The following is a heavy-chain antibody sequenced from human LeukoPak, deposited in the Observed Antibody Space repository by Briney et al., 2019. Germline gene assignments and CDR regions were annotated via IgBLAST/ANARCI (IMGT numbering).Heavy chain of an antibody. CDR1: GYTFSDYI. J-gene: IGHJ3*02. CDR3: AREVVGATNAFDI. Sequence: ASVKVSCKASGYTFSDYIITWVRQAPGHGLESMGWISPYNGNTKYSQKLQGRVTMTTDTSTSTAYMELRSLTSDDTAVYSCAREVVGATNAFDIWGQGTMVTVSS. CDR2: ISPYNGNT. D-gene: IGHD1-26*01. V-gene: IGHV1-18*01.